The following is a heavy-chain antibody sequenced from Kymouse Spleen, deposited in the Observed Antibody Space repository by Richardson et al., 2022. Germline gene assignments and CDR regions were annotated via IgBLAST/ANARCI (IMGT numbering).Heavy chain of an antibody. V-gene: IGHV3-21*03. CDR3: ARASDSSSWYWYFDL. CDR1: GFTFSSYS. D-gene: IGHD6-13*01. J-gene: IGHJ2*01. Sequence: EVQLVESGGGLVKPGGSLRLSCAASGFTFSSYSMNWVRQAPGKGLEWVSSISSSSSYIYYADSVKGRFTISRDNAKNSLYLQMNSLRAEDTAVYYCARASDSSSWYWYFDLWGRGTLVTVSS. CDR2: ISSSSSYI.